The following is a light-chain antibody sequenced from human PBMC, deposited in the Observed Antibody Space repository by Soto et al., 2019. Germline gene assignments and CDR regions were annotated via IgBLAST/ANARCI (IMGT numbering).Light chain of an antibody. Sequence: EIVLTQSPGTLSLSPGERATLSCRSSQSVSSSYLAWYQQKPGQAPRLLIYDASSRATGILDRFSGSGSGTDFTLTISRLEPEDFAVYYCQQYGSSPTFGQGTKVEIK. CDR2: DAS. V-gene: IGKV3-20*01. CDR1: QSVSSSY. J-gene: IGKJ1*01. CDR3: QQYGSSPT.